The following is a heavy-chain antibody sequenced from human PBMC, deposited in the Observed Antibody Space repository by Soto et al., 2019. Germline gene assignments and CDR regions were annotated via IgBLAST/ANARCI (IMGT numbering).Heavy chain of an antibody. Sequence: ASGKVSCKASGYTFTGYYIHWVRQAPGQGLEWMGWINPNSGGTNYAQKFQGRVTMTRDTSISTAYMELSRLRSDDTAVYYCARVGAVWHSGGYYYGMDVWGQGTTVTVSS. D-gene: IGHD3-10*01. CDR2: INPNSGGT. V-gene: IGHV1-2*02. J-gene: IGHJ6*02. CDR3: ARVGAVWHSGGYYYGMDV. CDR1: GYTFTGYY.